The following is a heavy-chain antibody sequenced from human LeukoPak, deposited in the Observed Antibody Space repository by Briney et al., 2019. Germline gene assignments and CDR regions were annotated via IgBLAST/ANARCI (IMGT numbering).Heavy chain of an antibody. J-gene: IGHJ5*02. D-gene: IGHD6-13*01. Sequence: SETLSLTCTVSGGSISSYYWSWIRQPPGKGLEWIGYIYYSGSTNYNPSLKSRVTISVDTSKNQFSLKLSSETAADTAVYYWARHAGGPYSSSWYWFDPWGQRTLVTVSS. CDR1: GGSISSYY. CDR3: ARHAGGPYSSSWYWFDP. CDR2: IYYSGST. V-gene: IGHV4-59*08.